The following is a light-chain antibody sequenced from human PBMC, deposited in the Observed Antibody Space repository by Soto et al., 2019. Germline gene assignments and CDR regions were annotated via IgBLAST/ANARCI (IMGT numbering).Light chain of an antibody. Sequence: QPVLTQSPSASASLGASVKLTCTLSRGHSSYAIAWHQQHPEKGPRYLMKLNSDGSHRKGDGIPDRFSGSSSGAERYLTISSFQSEDEADYYRQTWGTGFYVFGTGTKLTVL. V-gene: IGLV4-69*01. J-gene: IGLJ1*01. CDR3: QTWGTGFYV. CDR1: RGHSSYA. CDR2: LNSDGSH.